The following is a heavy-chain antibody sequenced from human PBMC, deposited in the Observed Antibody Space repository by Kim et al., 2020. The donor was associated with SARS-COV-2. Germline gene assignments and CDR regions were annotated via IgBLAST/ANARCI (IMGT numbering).Heavy chain of an antibody. V-gene: IGHV1-3*01. CDR1: GYTFTSYA. CDR2: INAGNGNT. J-gene: IGHJ4*02. D-gene: IGHD3-10*01. Sequence: ASVKVSCKASGYTFTSYAMHWVRQAPGQRLEWMGWINAGNGNTKYSQKFQGRVTITRDTSASTAYMELSSLRSEDTAVYYCARDSEDYGSGSYYDYWGQGTLVTVSS. CDR3: ARDSEDYGSGSYYDY.